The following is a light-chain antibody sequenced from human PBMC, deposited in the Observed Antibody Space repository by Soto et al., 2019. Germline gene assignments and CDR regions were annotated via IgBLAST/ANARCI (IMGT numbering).Light chain of an antibody. V-gene: IGLV2-23*02. CDR2: EVT. Sequence: QSVLTQAASVSGSPGQSITISCTGSSTDVGGYRLVSWYQQHPGRAPKLMIYEVTKRPSGVSNRFSGSKSGNTASLTISGLRAEDEADYYCCSYTGTTTVVFGTGTKLTVL. CDR1: STDVGGYRL. J-gene: IGLJ1*01. CDR3: CSYTGTTTVV.